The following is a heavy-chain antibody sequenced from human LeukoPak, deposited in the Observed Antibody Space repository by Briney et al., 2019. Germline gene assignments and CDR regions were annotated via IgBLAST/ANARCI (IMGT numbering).Heavy chain of an antibody. V-gene: IGHV4-59*01. D-gene: IGHD5-18*01. Sequence: PSETLSLTCTVSGGSISGYYWSWIRQPPGKELEWIGYTYYSGSTNYNPSLKSRVTISLATSKNQFSLKLTSVTAADTAVYYCARGDGGYSHGYYFGYWGQGTLVTVSS. CDR1: GGSISGYY. J-gene: IGHJ4*02. CDR2: TYYSGST. CDR3: ARGDGGYSHGYYFGY.